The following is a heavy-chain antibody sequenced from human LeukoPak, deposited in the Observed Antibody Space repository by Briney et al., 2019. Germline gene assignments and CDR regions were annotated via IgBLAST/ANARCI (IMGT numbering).Heavy chain of an antibody. CDR2: ISNDGRNK. CDR1: GFTFSNYA. J-gene: IGHJ4*02. Sequence: PGGSLRLSCAASGFTFSNYALHWVRRAPGKGLEWVALISNDGRNKHYGDPVKGRSTISRDNSMDTLYLLLSSVRTEDAAVYYCAREGTFKGRAVAGITNLDYWGQGALVTVSS. V-gene: IGHV3-30*04. CDR3: AREGTFKGRAVAGITNLDY. D-gene: IGHD6-19*01.